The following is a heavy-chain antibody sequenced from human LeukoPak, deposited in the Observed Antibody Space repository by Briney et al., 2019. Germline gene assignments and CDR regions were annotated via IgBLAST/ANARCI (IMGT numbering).Heavy chain of an antibody. D-gene: IGHD3-3*01. Sequence: SETLSLTCTVSGGSISSYYWSWIRQPPGKGLEWIGYIYTSGSTNYNPSLKSRVTISVDTSKNQFSLKLSSVTAADTAVYYCARNSVTIFGVVMIDYWGQGTLVTVSS. CDR1: GGSISSYY. CDR3: ARNSVTIFGVVMIDY. CDR2: IYTSGST. V-gene: IGHV4-4*09. J-gene: IGHJ4*02.